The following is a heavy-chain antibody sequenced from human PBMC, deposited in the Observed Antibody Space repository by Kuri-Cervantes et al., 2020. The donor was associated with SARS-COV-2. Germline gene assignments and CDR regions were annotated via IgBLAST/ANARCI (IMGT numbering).Heavy chain of an antibody. CDR2: INPSGGST. CDR3: ASEIFYDFWSGYYTGIGSGEPPGY. D-gene: IGHD3-3*01. V-gene: IGHV1-46*03. J-gene: IGHJ4*02. CDR1: GYTFSSYH. Sequence: ASVKVSCKASGYTFSSYHMHWVRQAPGQGLEWMGIINPSGGSTSYAQKFQGRVTMTRDTSTSTVYMELSSLRSEDTAVYYCASEIFYDFWSGYYTGIGSGEPPGYWGQGTLVTVSS.